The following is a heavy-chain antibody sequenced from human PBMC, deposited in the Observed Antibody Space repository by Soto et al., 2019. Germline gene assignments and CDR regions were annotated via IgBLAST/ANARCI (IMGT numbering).Heavy chain of an antibody. CDR2: IIPVLGVE. D-gene: IGHD2-8*01. Sequence: QVQLVQSGAEVKIPGSSVTVSCKASGDTFTRSVISWVRQVPGQRLEWMGRIIPVLGVENHAQNFQGRVTITADKSTRTAYLELSSLKSEDTAIYYCASSTAGVYVFHDWGQGTLITVSS. CDR3: ASSTAGVYVFHD. V-gene: IGHV1-69*02. J-gene: IGHJ4*02. CDR1: GDTFTRSV.